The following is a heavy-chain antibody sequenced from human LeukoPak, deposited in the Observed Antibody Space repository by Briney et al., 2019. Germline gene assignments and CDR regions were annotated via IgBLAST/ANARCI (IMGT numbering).Heavy chain of an antibody. J-gene: IGHJ4*02. Sequence: GGSLILSCAASGFTFSGYWMSWVRQAPGKGLEWVANIKQDGSEKYYVDSVKGRFTISRDNAKNSLYLQMNSLRAEDTAVYYCARQDRLDSSVDYWGQGTLVTVSS. CDR3: ARQDRLDSSVDY. V-gene: IGHV3-7*05. D-gene: IGHD6-19*01. CDR2: IKQDGSEK. CDR1: GFTFSGYW.